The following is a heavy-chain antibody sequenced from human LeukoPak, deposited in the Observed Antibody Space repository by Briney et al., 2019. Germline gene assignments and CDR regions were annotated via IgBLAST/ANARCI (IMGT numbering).Heavy chain of an antibody. D-gene: IGHD3-3*01. J-gene: IGHJ4*02. V-gene: IGHV3-30*02. CDR3: ARAGFGNFWSGFDY. CDR1: GFIFTSYG. Sequence: GGSLRLSCAASGFIFTSYGMHWVRQAPGKGLEWVAFIRYDGSIKFYADSVKGRFTISRDNSKNTLYLQMNSLRAGDTAVYYCARAGFGNFWSGFDYWGQGTLVTVSS. CDR2: IRYDGSIK.